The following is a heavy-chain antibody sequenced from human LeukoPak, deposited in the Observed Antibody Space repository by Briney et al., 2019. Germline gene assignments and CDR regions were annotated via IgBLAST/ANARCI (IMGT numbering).Heavy chain of an antibody. CDR1: GGSVSSGGHY. Sequence: SETLSLTCIVSGGSVSSGGHYWGWIRQPPGKGLEWIGSIYYSGSTYYNPPLNNRVTIFIDMSKNQFSLRLNSVTATDTAVYYCARLVCGGGSCPAEFDYWGQGTLVTVSS. CDR2: IYYSGST. CDR3: ARLVCGGGSCPAEFDY. J-gene: IGHJ4*02. V-gene: IGHV4-39*01. D-gene: IGHD2-15*01.